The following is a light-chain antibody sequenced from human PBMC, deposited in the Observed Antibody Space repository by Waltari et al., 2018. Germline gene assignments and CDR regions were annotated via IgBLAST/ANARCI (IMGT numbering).Light chain of an antibody. V-gene: IGKV2-40*01. CDR1: QSLLNINGNTY. CDR3: LQAIASPFT. J-gene: IGKJ3*01. CDR2: GGS. Sequence: DILMTQTPLSLAITPGELASISCRSSQSLLNINGNTYLHGYLQKPGQSPQLLFYGGSIRASGVPDRFSASGSGADFTLTVNKVEAEDVGVYYCLQAIASPFTFGPGTKLDIK.